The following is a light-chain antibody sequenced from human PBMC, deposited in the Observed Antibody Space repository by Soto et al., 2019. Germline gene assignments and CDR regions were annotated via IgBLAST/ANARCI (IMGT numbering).Light chain of an antibody. CDR3: QQYNSYPLT. J-gene: IGKJ4*01. Sequence: DIPMTQSPSTLSASVGDRVTITCRASQTISSWLAWYQQKPGKAPNLLIYKASNLERGAPSRFSGSGFGTEFTLTISSLQPDDFATYYCQQYNSYPLTFGGGTKVEIK. CDR1: QTISSW. CDR2: KAS. V-gene: IGKV1-5*03.